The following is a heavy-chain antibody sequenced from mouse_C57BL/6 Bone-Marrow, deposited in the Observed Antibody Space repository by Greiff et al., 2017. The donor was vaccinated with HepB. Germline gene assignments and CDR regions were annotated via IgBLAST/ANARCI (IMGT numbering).Heavy chain of an antibody. D-gene: IGHD1-1*01. CDR3: ARRPYYGSSYLYWYFDV. V-gene: IGHV5-12*01. CDR1: GFTFSDYY. J-gene: IGHJ1*03. Sequence: EVKLMESGGGLVQPGGSLKLSCAASGFTFSDYYMYWVRQTPEKRLEWVAYISNGGGSTYYPDTVKGRFTISRDNAKNTLYLQMSRLKSEDTAMYYCARRPYYGSSYLYWYFDVWGTGTTVTVSS. CDR2: ISNGGGST.